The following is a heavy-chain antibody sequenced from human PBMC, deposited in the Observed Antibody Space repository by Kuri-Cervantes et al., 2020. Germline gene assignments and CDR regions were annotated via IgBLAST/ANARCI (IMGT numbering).Heavy chain of an antibody. CDR1: GFTFSSYG. V-gene: IGHV3-33*01. CDR3: ARDANARYFDWTPPVAFDI. CDR2: IWYVGSNK. D-gene: IGHD3-9*01. J-gene: IGHJ3*02. Sequence: GESLKISCAASGFTFSSYGMHWVRQAPGKGLEWVAVIWYVGSNKYYADSVEGRFTISRDNSKNTLHLQMNSLRAEDTAVYYCARDANARYFDWTPPVAFDIWGQGTMVTVSS.